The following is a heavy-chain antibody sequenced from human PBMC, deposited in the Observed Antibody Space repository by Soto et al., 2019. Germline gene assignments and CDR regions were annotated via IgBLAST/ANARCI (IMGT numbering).Heavy chain of an antibody. J-gene: IGHJ4*02. Sequence: EASVKVSCKASGGTFSSYAISWVRQAPGQGLEWMGGIIPIFGTANYAQKFQGRVTITADESTSTAYMELSSLRSEDTAVYYCARVGEMYSGSHSVGDYWGQGTLVTVSS. CDR2: IIPIFGTA. CDR3: ARVGEMYSGSHSVGDY. V-gene: IGHV1-69*13. D-gene: IGHD1-26*01. CDR1: GGTFSSYA.